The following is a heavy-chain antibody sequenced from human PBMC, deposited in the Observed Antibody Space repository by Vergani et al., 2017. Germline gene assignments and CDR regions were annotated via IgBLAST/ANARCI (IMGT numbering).Heavy chain of an antibody. CDR2: MNPNSGNT. CDR3: ARLTAARPTLFDY. Sequence: QVQLVQSGAEVKKPGASVKVSCKASGYTFISYDINWVRQATGQGLEWMGWMNPNSGNTGYAQKFHGRVTMTRNTSISTAYMELSSLRSDDTAVYYCARLTAARPTLFDYWGEGTLVTVSS. D-gene: IGHD6-6*01. J-gene: IGHJ4*02. V-gene: IGHV1-8*01. CDR1: GYTFISYD.